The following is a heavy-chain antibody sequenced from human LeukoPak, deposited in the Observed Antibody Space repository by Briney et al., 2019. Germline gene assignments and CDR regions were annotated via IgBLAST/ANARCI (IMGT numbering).Heavy chain of an antibody. CDR3: ARGKGIYYYDSSGYYRLPYFDY. CDR2: ISSSSSTI. D-gene: IGHD3-22*01. V-gene: IGHV3-48*01. J-gene: IGHJ4*02. CDR1: GFTFSSYS. Sequence: GGSLRLSCAASGFTFSSYSMNWVRQAPGKGLEWVSYISSSSSTIYYADSVKGQFTISRDNAKNSLYLQMNSLRAEDTAVYYCARGKGIYYYDSSGYYRLPYFDYWGQGTLVTVSS.